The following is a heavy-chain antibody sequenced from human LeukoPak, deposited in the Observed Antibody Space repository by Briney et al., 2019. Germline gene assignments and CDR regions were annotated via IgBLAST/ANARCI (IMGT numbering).Heavy chain of an antibody. J-gene: IGHJ4*02. CDR1: GGSFRGYY. Sequence: TSETLSLTCAVYGGSFRGYYWSWIRQPPGKGLEWIGEVNHSGSTNYNPSLKSRVTISLDTSMKKFSLKLNSVTAADTAVYYCASTERCSTTCPLDYWGQGTLVTVSS. D-gene: IGHD2-2*01. V-gene: IGHV4-34*01. CDR3: ASTERCSTTCPLDY. CDR2: VNHSGST.